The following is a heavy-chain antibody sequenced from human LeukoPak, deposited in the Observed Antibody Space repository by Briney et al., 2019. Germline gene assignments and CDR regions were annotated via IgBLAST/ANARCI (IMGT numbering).Heavy chain of an antibody. V-gene: IGHV4-34*01. J-gene: IGHJ5*02. D-gene: IGHD2/OR15-2a*01. Sequence: SETLSLTCAVYGGSFSGYYWSWIRQPPGKGLEWIGEINHSGSTNYNPSLKSRVTISVDTSKNQFSLRVSAVTAADTAVYYCASPQARNFDPWGQGTLVTVSS. CDR1: GGSFSGYY. CDR3: ASPQARNFDP. CDR2: INHSGST.